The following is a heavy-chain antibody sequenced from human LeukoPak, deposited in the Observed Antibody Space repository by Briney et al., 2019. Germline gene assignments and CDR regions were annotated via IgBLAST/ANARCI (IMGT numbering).Heavy chain of an antibody. CDR1: GFTFSSYE. D-gene: IGHD2-2*01. CDR3: ARAYFSYCSSTSCYAGGYYYGMEV. Sequence: SGRSLRLSCAASGFTFSSYEMNWVRQAPGKGLEWVSYISSSGSTIYYADSVKGRFTISRDNAKNSLYLQMNSLRAEDTAVYYCARAYFSYCSSTSCYAGGYYYGMEVWGQGTTVTVSS. J-gene: IGHJ6*02. V-gene: IGHV3-48*03. CDR2: ISSSGSTI.